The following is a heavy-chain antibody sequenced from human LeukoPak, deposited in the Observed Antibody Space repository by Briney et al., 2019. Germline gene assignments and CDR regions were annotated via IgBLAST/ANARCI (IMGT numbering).Heavy chain of an antibody. Sequence: SETLSLTCTVSGGSLNIYNSYWNWIRQPPGKGLEWIGEINHSGSTNYNPSLKSRVTISIDTSKNQFSLKLSSVTAADTALYYCARGPGTWYYYWGQGTLVTVSS. D-gene: IGHD6-13*01. J-gene: IGHJ4*02. CDR3: ARGPGTWYYY. CDR2: INHSGST. V-gene: IGHV4-34*01. CDR1: GGSLNIYNSY.